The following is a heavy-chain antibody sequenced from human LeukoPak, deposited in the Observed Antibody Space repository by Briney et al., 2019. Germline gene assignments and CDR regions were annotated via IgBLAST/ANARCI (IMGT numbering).Heavy chain of an antibody. CDR3: ARRSSSWKPHYWYFDL. CDR1: GGSISSYY. D-gene: IGHD6-13*01. CDR2: IYYSGST. V-gene: IGHV4-59*01. J-gene: IGHJ2*01. Sequence: SETLSLTCTVSGGSISSYYWSWIRQPPGKGLEWIGYIYYSGSTNYNPSLKSRVTISVDTSKNQFSLKLSSVTAADTAVYYCARRSSSWKPHYWYFDLWGRGTLVTVSS.